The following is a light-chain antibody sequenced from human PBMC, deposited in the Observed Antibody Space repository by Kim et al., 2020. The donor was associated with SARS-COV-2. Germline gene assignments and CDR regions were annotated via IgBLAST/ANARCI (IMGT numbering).Light chain of an antibody. CDR3: NSRDSNDNVV. CDR2: GKN. CDR1: SLRSSY. V-gene: IGLV3-19*01. Sequence: VALGQTVRITGQGDSLRSSYATWYQQKPGQAPILVIYGKNNRPSGFPDRFSGSSSGNTASLTITGTQAGDEADYYCNSRDSNDNVVFGGGTKLTVL. J-gene: IGLJ2*01.